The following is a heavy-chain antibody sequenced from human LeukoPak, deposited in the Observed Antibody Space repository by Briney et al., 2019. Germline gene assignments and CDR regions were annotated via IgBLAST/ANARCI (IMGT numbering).Heavy chain of an antibody. J-gene: IGHJ4*02. CDR3: AKDLSPWLQWGIADY. D-gene: IGHD5-24*01. Sequence: GRSLRLSCAASGFTFSSYGMHWVRQAPGKGLEWVAVISYDGSNKYYADSVKGRFTISGDNSKNTLYLQMNSLRAEDTAVYYCAKDLSPWLQWGIADYWGQGTLVTVSS. V-gene: IGHV3-30*18. CDR1: GFTFSSYG. CDR2: ISYDGSNK.